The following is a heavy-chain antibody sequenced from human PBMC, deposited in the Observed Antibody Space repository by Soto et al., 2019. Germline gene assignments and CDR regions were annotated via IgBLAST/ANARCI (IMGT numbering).Heavy chain of an antibody. J-gene: IGHJ4*02. CDR1: GGTFSSYA. CDR2: IIPIFGTA. D-gene: IGHD6-6*01. CDR3: ARAGSSSHPGFDY. Sequence: GASVKVSCKASGGTFSSYAISWVREAPGQGLEWMGGIIPIFGTANYAQKFQGRVTITADESTSTAYMELSSLRSEDTAVYYCARAGSSSHPGFDYWGQGTLVTVPS. V-gene: IGHV1-69*13.